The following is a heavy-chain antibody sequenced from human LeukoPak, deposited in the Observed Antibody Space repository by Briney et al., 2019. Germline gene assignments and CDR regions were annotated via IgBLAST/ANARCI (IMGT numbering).Heavy chain of an antibody. CDR1: GFTFSNAW. Sequence: PGGSLRLSCAASGFTFSNAWMSWVRQVPGKGLEWVGRIRRKTDGGTTDHAAPVKGRFTISRDDSKNTLYLQMNSLKTEDTAVYYCVTDLVIKGYFDYWGQGALVTVSS. D-gene: IGHD2-21*01. V-gene: IGHV3-15*01. J-gene: IGHJ4*02. CDR2: IRRKTDGGTT. CDR3: VTDLVIKGYFDY.